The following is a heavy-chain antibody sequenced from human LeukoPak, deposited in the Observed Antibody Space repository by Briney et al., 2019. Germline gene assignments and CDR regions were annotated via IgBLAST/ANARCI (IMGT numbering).Heavy chain of an antibody. V-gene: IGHV4-39*07. J-gene: IGHJ4*02. D-gene: IGHD2/OR15-2a*01. CDR2: IYYSGST. CDR1: GGSISSSSYY. CDR3: AGGELSGHFEY. Sequence: PSETLSLTCTVSGGSISSSSYYWGWIRQPPGKGLEWIGSIYYSGSTYYNPSLKSRVTISVDTSKNQFSLKLSSVTAADTAVYYCAGGELSGHFEYWGPGNLGNVFS.